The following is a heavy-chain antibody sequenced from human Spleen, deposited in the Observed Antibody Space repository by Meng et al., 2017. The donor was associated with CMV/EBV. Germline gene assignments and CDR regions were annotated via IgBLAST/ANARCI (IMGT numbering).Heavy chain of an antibody. CDR1: GFTFSSYW. D-gene: IGHD2-2*02. V-gene: IGHV3-7*01. CDR3: ARDSMDSAVVVPAAIVAYYGMDV. J-gene: IGHJ6*02. CDR2: IKQDGSEK. Sequence: GGSLRLSCAASGFTFSSYWMNWVRQAPGKGLEWVGNIKQDGSEKHYVDSVKGRFTISRDNTKKSLYLQMNSLRAEDTAVYYCARDSMDSAVVVPAAIVAYYGMDVWGQGTTVTVSS.